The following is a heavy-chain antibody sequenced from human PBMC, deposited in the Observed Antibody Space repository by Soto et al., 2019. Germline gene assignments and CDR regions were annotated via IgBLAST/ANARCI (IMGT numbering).Heavy chain of an antibody. Sequence: SVKVSCKASGFTFTSSAVQWVRQARGQRLEWIGWIVVGSGNTNYTQKLQERVTIPRDIATSPAHMELSSRRSEDTAVYYCEADQMLGSYHIYWDFGHWGRGTRVTVTS. CDR1: GFTFTSSA. D-gene: IGHD2-15*01. V-gene: IGHV1-58*01. CDR3: EADQMLGSYHIYWDFGH. J-gene: IGHJ2*01. CDR2: IVVGSGNT.